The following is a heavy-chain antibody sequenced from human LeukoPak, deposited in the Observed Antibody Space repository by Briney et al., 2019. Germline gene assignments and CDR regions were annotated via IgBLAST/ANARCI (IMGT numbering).Heavy chain of an antibody. Sequence: PSETLSLTCTVSGVSISSDYWSWIRLPPGKGLEWIGYIYYSGSSNYNPSLKSRVTMSVDTSKNQFSLKLTSVTAADTAVYYCARRLRQNLFEPWGQGTLVTVSS. CDR2: IYYSGSS. V-gene: IGHV4-59*08. D-gene: IGHD4-17*01. CDR1: GVSISSDY. J-gene: IGHJ5*02. CDR3: ARRLRQNLFEP.